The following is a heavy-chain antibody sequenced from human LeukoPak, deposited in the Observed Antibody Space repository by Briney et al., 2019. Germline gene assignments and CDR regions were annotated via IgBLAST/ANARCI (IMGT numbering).Heavy chain of an antibody. CDR3: ARVSGNRVQWLAYYYYYYMDV. J-gene: IGHJ6*03. CDR1: GGSISSYY. V-gene: IGHV4-4*07. D-gene: IGHD6-19*01. Sequence: SETLSLTCTVSGGSISSYYWSWIRQPAGKGLEWIGRIYTSGSTNYNPSLKSRVTMSVDTSKNQFSLKLSSVTAADTAVYYCARVSGNRVQWLAYYYYYYMDVWGKGTTVTVSS. CDR2: IYTSGST.